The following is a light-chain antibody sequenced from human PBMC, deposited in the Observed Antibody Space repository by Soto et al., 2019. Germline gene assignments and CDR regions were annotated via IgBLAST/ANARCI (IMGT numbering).Light chain of an antibody. Sequence: EIVMTQSPATLSVSPGGRATLSCRASQSVASNLAWYQQKPGQAPPLLLYGASTRATGIPARFSGSGSGTEFTLTISSLQSEDFAVYYCQHYNNWPPLTFGQGTRLEIK. V-gene: IGKV3-15*01. CDR3: QHYNNWPPLT. CDR2: GAS. J-gene: IGKJ5*01. CDR1: QSVASN.